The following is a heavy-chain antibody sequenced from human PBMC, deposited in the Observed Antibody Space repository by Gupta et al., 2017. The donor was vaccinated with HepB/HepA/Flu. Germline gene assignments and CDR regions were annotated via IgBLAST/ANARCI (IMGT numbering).Heavy chain of an antibody. D-gene: IGHD6-13*01. V-gene: IGHV4-39*01. Sequence: QLQLQESGPGLVKPSETLSLTCTVSGGSISSSSYYWGWIRQPPGKGLEWIGSIYYSGSTYYNPSLKSRVTTSVDTSKNQFSLKLSSVTAADTAVYYCARRAAAGTGYYYYYMDVWGKGTTVTVSS. J-gene: IGHJ6*03. CDR2: IYYSGST. CDR3: ARRAAAGTGYYYYYMDV. CDR1: GGSISSSSYY.